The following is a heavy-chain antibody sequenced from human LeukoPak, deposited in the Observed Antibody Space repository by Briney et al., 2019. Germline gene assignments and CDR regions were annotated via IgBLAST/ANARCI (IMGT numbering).Heavy chain of an antibody. J-gene: IGHJ4*02. CDR3: ARDPFKYYYDSSGYYYDY. CDR2: INAGNGNT. V-gene: IGHV1-3*01. D-gene: IGHD3-22*01. Sequence: GGSLRLSCAASGFTFTSYAMHWVRQAPGQRLEWMGCINAGNGNTKYSQKFQGRVTITRDTSASTAYMELSSLRSEDTAVYYCARDPFKYYYDSSGYYYDYWGQGTLVTVSS. CDR1: GFTFTSYA.